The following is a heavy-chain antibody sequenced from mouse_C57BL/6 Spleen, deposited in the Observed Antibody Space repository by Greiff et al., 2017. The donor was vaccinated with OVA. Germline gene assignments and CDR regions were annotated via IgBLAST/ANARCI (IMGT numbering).Heavy chain of an antibody. CDR3: AREAYYYGSSYTSDY. J-gene: IGHJ2*01. CDR1: GYAFSSSW. Sequence: VQRVESGPELVKPGASVKISCKASGYAFSSSWMNWVKQRPGKGLEWIGRIYPGDGDTNYNGKFKGKATLTADKSSSTAYMQLSSLTSEDSAVYFCAREAYYYGSSYTSDYWGQGTTLTVSS. V-gene: IGHV1-82*01. D-gene: IGHD1-1*01. CDR2: IYPGDGDT.